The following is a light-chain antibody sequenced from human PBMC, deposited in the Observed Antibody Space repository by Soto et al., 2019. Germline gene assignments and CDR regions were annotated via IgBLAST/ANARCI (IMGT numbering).Light chain of an antibody. CDR1: QAIGTY. CDR3: QQLHTYLLT. J-gene: IGKJ4*01. V-gene: IGKV1-9*01. CDR2: AAS. Sequence: DIQLTQSPSFLSASIGDSVTITCRASQAIGTYLAWYQQKPGKAPNLLVYAASTLHSGVPSRFSGSGSGTEFTLTITSLQPKDVATYYCQQLHTYLLTFGGGTKVQIK.